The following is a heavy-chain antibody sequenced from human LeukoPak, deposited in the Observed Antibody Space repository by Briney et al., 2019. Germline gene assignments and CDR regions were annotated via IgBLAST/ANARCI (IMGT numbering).Heavy chain of an antibody. V-gene: IGHV3-23*01. D-gene: IGHD2-2*02. CDR2: ISSSGDNT. Sequence: GRSLRLSCAASGFTFSSYAMHWVRQAPGQGLEWVSSISSSGDNTYYADSVKGRFAISRDNSKNTMYLQMNSLRAEDTAVYYCAKAQYCGSSSCYTWFGPWGQGTLVTVSS. J-gene: IGHJ5*02. CDR3: AKAQYCGSSSCYTWFGP. CDR1: GFTFSSYA.